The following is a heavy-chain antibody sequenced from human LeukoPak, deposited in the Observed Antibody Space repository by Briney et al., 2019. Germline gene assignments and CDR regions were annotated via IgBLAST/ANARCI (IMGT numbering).Heavy chain of an antibody. J-gene: IGHJ4*02. V-gene: IGHV4-59*01. CDR3: ARGRAAVFDY. D-gene: IGHD6-13*01. CDR2: IYYSGST. Sequence: SETLSLTCTVSGGSISSYYWSWIRQPPGKGLEWIGYIYYSGSTNYNPSLKSRVTISVDTSKNQSSLKLSSVTAADTAVYYCARGRAAVFDYWGQGTLVTVSS. CDR1: GGSISSYY.